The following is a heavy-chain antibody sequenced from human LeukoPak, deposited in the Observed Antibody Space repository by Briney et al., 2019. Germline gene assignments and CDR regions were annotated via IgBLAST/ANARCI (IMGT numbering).Heavy chain of an antibody. J-gene: IGHJ6*02. D-gene: IGHD2-15*01. CDR1: GFTFSLYA. V-gene: IGHV3-30*18. CDR3: AKDGAATGVWYYYYGMDV. Sequence: GGSLRLSCAASGFTFSLYAMNWVRQAPGKGLEWVAVISYDGSNKYYADSVKGRFTISRDNSKNTLYLQMNSLRAEDTAVYYCAKDGAATGVWYYYYGMDVWGQGTTVTVSS. CDR2: ISYDGSNK.